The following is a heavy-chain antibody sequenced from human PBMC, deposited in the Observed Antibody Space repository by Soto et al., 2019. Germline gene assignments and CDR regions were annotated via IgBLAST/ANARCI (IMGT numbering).Heavy chain of an antibody. D-gene: IGHD1-20*01. CDR2: TRNKANSYTT. Sequence: PGGSLRLSCAGAEFTLSDHYMDWVRQAPGKGLEWVGRTRNKANSYTTEYAASVKGRFTISRDDSKDSLYLQMSSLKTEDTAVYYCARNNGLNRYFDLWGRGTLVTVSS. J-gene: IGHJ2*01. CDR1: EFTLSDHY. CDR3: ARNNGLNRYFDL. V-gene: IGHV3-72*01.